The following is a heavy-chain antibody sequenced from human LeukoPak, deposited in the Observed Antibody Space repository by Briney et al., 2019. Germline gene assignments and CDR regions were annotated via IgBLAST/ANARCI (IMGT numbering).Heavy chain of an antibody. CDR1: GFSLSTSGVG. CDR3: ARRRRPTDEFDY. Sequence: SGPTLVNPTQTLTLTCTFSGFSLSTSGVGVGWIRQPPGKALEWLALIYWNDDKRYSPSLKSRLTITKDTSKNQVVLTMTNMDPVDTATYYCARRRRPTDEFDYWGQGTLVTVSS. J-gene: IGHJ4*02. CDR2: IYWNDDK. V-gene: IGHV2-5*01. D-gene: IGHD4-17*01.